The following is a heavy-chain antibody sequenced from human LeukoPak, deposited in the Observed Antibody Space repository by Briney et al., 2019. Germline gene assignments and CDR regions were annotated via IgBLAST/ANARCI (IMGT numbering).Heavy chain of an antibody. Sequence: GGSLRLSCTASGFTFTSYGMHWVRQAPGKGLEWVALITYDGYYKYYSDSVKGRFTISSDTSKNTLYLQMNSLRAEDTAVYYCARDLSPVVRASPMGYWGQGTLVTVSS. V-gene: IGHV3-30*03. CDR2: ITYDGYYK. CDR3: ARDLSPVVRASPMGY. CDR1: GFTFTSYG. J-gene: IGHJ4*02. D-gene: IGHD3-10*01.